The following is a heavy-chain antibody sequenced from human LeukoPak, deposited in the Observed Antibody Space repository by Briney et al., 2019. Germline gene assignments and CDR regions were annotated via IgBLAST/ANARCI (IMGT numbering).Heavy chain of an antibody. Sequence: SVKVSCKASGDTFSNYTISWVRQAPGQGLEWMGGIIPIFDTANYAQKLQGRITITADKSTSTAYMELSGLRSEDTAVYYCVRFFPYDSGSYFEYWGQGTLVTVSS. CDR3: VRFFPYDSGSYFEY. V-gene: IGHV1-69*06. CDR2: IIPIFDTA. J-gene: IGHJ4*02. D-gene: IGHD3-10*01. CDR1: GDTFSNYT.